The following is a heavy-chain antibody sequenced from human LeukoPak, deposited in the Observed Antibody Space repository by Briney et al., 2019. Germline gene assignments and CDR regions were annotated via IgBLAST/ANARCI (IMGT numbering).Heavy chain of an antibody. CDR1: GGSISSYY. D-gene: IGHD2-15*01. Sequence: PSETLSLTCTVSGGSISSYYWSWIRQPPGKGLEWIGYIYTSGSTNYNPSLKSRVTMSVDTSKNQFSLKLSSVTAADTAVYYCARGVVFMDVWGKGTTVTISS. CDR3: ARGVVFMDV. V-gene: IGHV4-4*08. J-gene: IGHJ6*03. CDR2: IYTSGST.